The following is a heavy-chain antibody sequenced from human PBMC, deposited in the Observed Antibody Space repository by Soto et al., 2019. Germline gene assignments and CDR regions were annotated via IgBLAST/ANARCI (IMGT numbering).Heavy chain of an antibody. D-gene: IGHD6-6*01. CDR1: GGSISSYY. CDR2: IYYSGST. Sequence: SETLSLTCTVSGGSISSYYWSWIRQPPGKGLEWTGYIYYSGSTNYNPSLKSRVTISVDTSKNQFSLKLSSVTAADTAVYYCASVEYSSSSGWSDPWGQGTLVTVSS. CDR3: ASVEYSSSSGWSDP. J-gene: IGHJ5*02. V-gene: IGHV4-59*01.